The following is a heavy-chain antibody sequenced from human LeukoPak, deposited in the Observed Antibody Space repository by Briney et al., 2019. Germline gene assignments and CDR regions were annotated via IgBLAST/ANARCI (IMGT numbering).Heavy chain of an antibody. J-gene: IGHJ5*02. D-gene: IGHD2-15*01. CDR2: IYYSGST. CDR1: GGSISSSSYY. Sequence: SETLSLTCTVSGGSISSSSYYWGWIRQPPGKGLEWIGSIYYSGSTYYNPSLKSRVTISVDTSKNQFSLKLSSVTAADTAVYYCASGVHVAATLEWFDPWGQGTLVTVSS. V-gene: IGHV4-39*07. CDR3: ASGVHVAATLEWFDP.